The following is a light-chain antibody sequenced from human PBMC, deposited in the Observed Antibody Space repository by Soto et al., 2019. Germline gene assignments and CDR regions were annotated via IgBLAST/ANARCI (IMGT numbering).Light chain of an antibody. CDR2: GAS. J-gene: IGKJ4*02. V-gene: IGKV3-20*01. CDR3: QQYGSSSA. Sequence: EIVLTQSPGTLSLSPGERATLSCRASQSVSSSYLAWNQQKPGQAPRLLIFGASSRATGIPDRFSGSGSGTDFTLTISRLEPEDFAVYYCQQYGSSSAFGGGPKVEI. CDR1: QSVSSSY.